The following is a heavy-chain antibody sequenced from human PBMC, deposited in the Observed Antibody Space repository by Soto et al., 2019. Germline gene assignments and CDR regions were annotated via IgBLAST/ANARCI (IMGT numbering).Heavy chain of an antibody. Sequence: NLSLTCAVYGGSFSGYYWSWIRQPPGKGLEWIGEINHSGSTNYNPSLKSRVTISVDTSKYQFSLKLSSVTAADTAVYYCARGRECSSTSCYAPNWYDPWGQGTLVTVSS. CDR3: ARGRECSSTSCYAPNWYDP. CDR2: INHSGST. CDR1: GGSFSGYY. J-gene: IGHJ5*02. D-gene: IGHD2-2*01. V-gene: IGHV4-34*01.